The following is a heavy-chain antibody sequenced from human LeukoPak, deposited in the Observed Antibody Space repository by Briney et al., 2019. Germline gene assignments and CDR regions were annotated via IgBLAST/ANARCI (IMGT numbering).Heavy chain of an antibody. CDR3: ARGSVSSGWYPF. Sequence: SVKVSCKASGGTFSSYAISWVRQAPGQGLEWMGRIIPIFGTANYAQKFQGRVTITTDESTSTAYTELSSLRSEDTAVYYCARGSVSSGWYPFWGQGTLVTVSS. D-gene: IGHD6-19*01. CDR2: IIPIFGTA. V-gene: IGHV1-69*05. J-gene: IGHJ4*02. CDR1: GGTFSSYA.